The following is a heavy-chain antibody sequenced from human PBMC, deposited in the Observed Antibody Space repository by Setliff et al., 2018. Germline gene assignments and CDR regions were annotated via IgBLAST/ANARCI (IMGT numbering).Heavy chain of an antibody. V-gene: IGHV3-74*03. CDR3: ARAYYGTVNGYSSYYGLDV. J-gene: IGHJ6*02. CDR1: GFTFSTYW. Sequence: PGGSLRLSCAASGFTFSTYWMSWVRQAPGKGLVWVSRVNDDGSSAMYADSVKGRFTMSRDNAKNTLYLQMNSLRAEDTAVYYCARAYYGTVNGYSSYYGLDVWGQGTTVTVSS. CDR2: VNDDGSSA. D-gene: IGHD3-9*01.